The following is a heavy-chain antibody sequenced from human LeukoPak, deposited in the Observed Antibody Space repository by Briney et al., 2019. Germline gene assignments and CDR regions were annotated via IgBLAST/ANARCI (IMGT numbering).Heavy chain of an antibody. CDR1: GGSISSGGYS. V-gene: IGHV4-30-2*01. CDR3: ARGAVTTGWDPPSYHYYGMDV. D-gene: IGHD4-11*01. CDR2: IYHSGST. Sequence: SETLSLTCAVSGGSISSGGYSWSWIRQPPGKGLEWIGYIYHSGSTYYNPSLKSRVTISVDRSKNQFSLKLSSVTAADTAVYYCARGAVTTGWDPPSYHYYGMDVWGQGTTVTVSS. J-gene: IGHJ6*02.